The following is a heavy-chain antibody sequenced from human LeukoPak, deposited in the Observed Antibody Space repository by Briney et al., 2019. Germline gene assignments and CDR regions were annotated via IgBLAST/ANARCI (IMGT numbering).Heavy chain of an antibody. D-gene: IGHD2-21*01. CDR3: AKAPVTTCRGAYCYPFDY. Sequence: GGSLGLSCAASGFTLSSYAMSWVRQAPGKGLEWVSAISDSGNTYHADSVKGRFTISRDSSKNTLSLQMNRLRPEDAAVYYCAKAPVTTCRGAYCYPFDYWGQGTLVTVSS. V-gene: IGHV3-23*01. CDR2: ISDSGNT. J-gene: IGHJ4*02. CDR1: GFTLSSYA.